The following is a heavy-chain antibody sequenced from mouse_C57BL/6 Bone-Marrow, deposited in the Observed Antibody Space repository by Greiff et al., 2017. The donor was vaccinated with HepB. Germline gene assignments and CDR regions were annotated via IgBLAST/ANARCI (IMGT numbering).Heavy chain of an antibody. CDR2: ISSGGSYT. Sequence: DVQLQESGGALVKPGGSLKLSCTASGFTFRSYGMSWVRQTPDKRLEWVATISSGGSYTYYPDSVKGRFTISRDNARNTLYLQMSSLKSEDTAMYYCARHQGCGSRWFAYWGQGTLVTVSA. V-gene: IGHV5-6*01. CDR1: GFTFRSYG. J-gene: IGHJ3*01. D-gene: IGHD1-1*01. CDR3: ARHQGCGSRWFAY.